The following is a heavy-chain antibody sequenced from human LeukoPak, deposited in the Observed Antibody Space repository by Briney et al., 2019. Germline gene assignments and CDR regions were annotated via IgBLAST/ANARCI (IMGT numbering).Heavy chain of an antibody. J-gene: IGHJ4*02. CDR1: GGSFSGYY. V-gene: IGHV4-34*01. CDR3: ARAPMELSLYGFDY. D-gene: IGHD3-16*02. CDR2: IYHSGST. Sequence: PSETLSLTCAVYGGSFSGYYWSWIRQPPGKGLEWIGEIYHSGSTNYNPSLKSRVTISVDKSKNQFSLKLSSVTAADTAVYYCARAPMELSLYGFDYWGQGTLVTVSS.